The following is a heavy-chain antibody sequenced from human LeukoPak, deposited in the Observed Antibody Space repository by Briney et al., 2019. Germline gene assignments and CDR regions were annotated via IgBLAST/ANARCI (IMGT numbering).Heavy chain of an antibody. CDR1: GFTFDDYA. D-gene: IGHD3-22*01. CDR2: IDWNSDNT. J-gene: IGHJ4*02. CDR3: AKDHTKRNGYGPRD. Sequence: GGSLRLSCAASGFTFDDYAMHWVRQAPGKGLEWVSSIDWNSDNTDYADSVKGRFTISRDNAKNCLYLQMNSLRAEDTALYYCAKDHTKRNGYGPRDWGQGTLVTVSS. V-gene: IGHV3-9*01.